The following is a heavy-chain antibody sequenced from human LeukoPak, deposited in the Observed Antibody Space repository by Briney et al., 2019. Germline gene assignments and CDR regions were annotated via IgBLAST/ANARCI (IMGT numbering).Heavy chain of an antibody. D-gene: IGHD3-22*01. CDR1: GFTFDDYA. Sequence: GGSLRLSCAASGFTFDDYAMHWVRQAPGKGLEWVSGISWNSGSIGYADSVKGRFTISRDNAKNSLYLQMNSLRAEDTALYYCAKELDYYDSSGPFDYWGQGTLVTVSS. CDR2: ISWNSGSI. CDR3: AKELDYYDSSGPFDY. V-gene: IGHV3-9*01. J-gene: IGHJ4*02.